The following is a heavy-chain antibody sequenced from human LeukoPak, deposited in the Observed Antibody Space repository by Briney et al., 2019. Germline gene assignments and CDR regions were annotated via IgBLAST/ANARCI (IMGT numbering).Heavy chain of an antibody. V-gene: IGHV4-34*01. D-gene: IGHD6-13*01. CDR1: GGSFSGYY. J-gene: IGHJ6*03. CDR2: INHSGST. Sequence: SEALSLTCAVYGGSFSGYYWSWIRQPPGKGLEWIGEINHSGSTNYNPSLKSRVTISVDTSKNQFSLKLSSVTAADTAVYYCGRAYSRFYYYYMDVWGKGTTVTVSS. CDR3: GRAYSRFYYYYMDV.